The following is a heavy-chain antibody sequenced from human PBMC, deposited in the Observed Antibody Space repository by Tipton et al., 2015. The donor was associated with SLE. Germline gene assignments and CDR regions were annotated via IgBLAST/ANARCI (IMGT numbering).Heavy chain of an antibody. J-gene: IGHJ3*02. CDR3: ATIAIFGVIGRAVDI. D-gene: IGHD3-3*01. V-gene: IGHV3-48*01. Sequence: SLRLSCAASGFTLSCYSMSWVRQAPEKGLEWIAYMSSSGSPIYYVDSVKGRFTISRDNAKNLLYLQMDSLRAEDTAVYYCATIAIFGVIGRAVDIWGQGTLVTVSS. CDR1: GFTLSCYS. CDR2: MSSSGSPI.